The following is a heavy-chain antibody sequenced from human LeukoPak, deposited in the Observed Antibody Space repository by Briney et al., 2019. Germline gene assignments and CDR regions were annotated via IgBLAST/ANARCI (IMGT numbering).Heavy chain of an antibody. D-gene: IGHD6-19*01. CDR1: GFTFSNYW. CDR3: ATGISGWYYFAS. J-gene: IGHJ4*02. CDR2: IYSDGSSR. Sequence: GGSLRLSCAASGFTFSNYWMHWVRQAPGKGLVWVSRIYSDGSSRSYADSVKGRFTISRDNAKNTLYLQMNSLRVEDTAVYYCATGISGWYYFASWGQGSLVTVSS. V-gene: IGHV3-74*01.